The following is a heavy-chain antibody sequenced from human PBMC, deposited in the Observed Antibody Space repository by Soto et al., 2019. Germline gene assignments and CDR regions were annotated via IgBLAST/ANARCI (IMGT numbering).Heavy chain of an antibody. CDR1: GFTFSSYS. D-gene: IGHD3-10*01. J-gene: IGHJ1*01. V-gene: IGHV3-21*01. CDR2: ISSSSSYI. Sequence: EVQLVESGGGLVKPGGSLRLSCAASGFTFSSYSMNWVRQAPGKGLEWVSSISSSSSYIYYADSVKGRFTISRDNAKNSMYLQKNSRRAEDTAVYYCARDDYYGSGSYVYWGQGTLVTVSS. CDR3: ARDDYYGSGSYVY.